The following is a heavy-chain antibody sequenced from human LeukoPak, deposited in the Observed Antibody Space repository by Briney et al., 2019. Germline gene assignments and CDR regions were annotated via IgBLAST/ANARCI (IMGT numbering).Heavy chain of an antibody. V-gene: IGHV4-34*01. CDR1: AGSFSGYY. D-gene: IGHD3-3*01. J-gene: IGHJ4*02. CDR2: INHSGST. CDR3: ARVPHYDFWREDTYYFDY. Sequence: SETLSLTCAVDAGSFSGYYWSWIRQPPGKGLEWIGEINHSGSTNYNPSLKSRVTISVDTPKNQFYLKLSYVTAADTAVCYCARVPHYDFWREDTYYFDYWGQGTLVTVSS.